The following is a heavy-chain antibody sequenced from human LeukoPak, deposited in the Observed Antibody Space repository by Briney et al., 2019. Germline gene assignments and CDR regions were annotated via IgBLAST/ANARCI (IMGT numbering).Heavy chain of an antibody. CDR2: FSYSGST. Sequence: SETLSLTCTVSGASVSNYYWSWIRQPPGKGLEWIGYFSYSGSTNYNPSLQSRVTISADTSKNQFALDLRSVTAADTAVYYCTRDIGDFVSDFWGQGTLVTVSS. CDR1: GASVSNYY. D-gene: IGHD2-21*02. V-gene: IGHV4-4*08. J-gene: IGHJ4*02. CDR3: TRDIGDFVSDF.